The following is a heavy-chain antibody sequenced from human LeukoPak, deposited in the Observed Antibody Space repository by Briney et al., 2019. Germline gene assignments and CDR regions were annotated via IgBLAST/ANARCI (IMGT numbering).Heavy chain of an antibody. CDR1: GFTFSNYW. Sequence: GGSLRLSCAASGFTFSNYWMIWVRQAPGKGLEWVGNMKQDGSEKRYADSVRGRFSISRDNAQTSLYLQMNSLRAEDTAVYYCARASDPWLQLTWGQGTLVTVSS. J-gene: IGHJ5*02. CDR3: ARASDPWLQLT. V-gene: IGHV3-7*05. CDR2: MKQDGSEK. D-gene: IGHD5-24*01.